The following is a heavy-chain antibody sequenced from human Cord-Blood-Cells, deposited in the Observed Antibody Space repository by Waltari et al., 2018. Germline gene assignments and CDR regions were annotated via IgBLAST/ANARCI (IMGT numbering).Heavy chain of an antibody. CDR2: IYYSGST. CDR1: GGSISSRSYY. CDR3: ARHIPPEQLVAY. D-gene: IGHD6-6*01. J-gene: IGHJ4*02. V-gene: IGHV4-39*01. Sequence: QLQLQASGPGLAKPSEPLSLTCTVSGGSISSRSYYWCWIRQPPGKGQEWLGSIYYSGSTHYNPSLESRVTISVHTSKTQFSRKLSTVTAADTAVYYCARHIPPEQLVAYWGQGTLVTVSS.